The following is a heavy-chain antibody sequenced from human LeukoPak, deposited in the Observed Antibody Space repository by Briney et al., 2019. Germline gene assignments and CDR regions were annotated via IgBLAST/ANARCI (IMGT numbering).Heavy chain of an antibody. Sequence: GGSLRLSCAASGFTFSSYWMSWARQAPGKGLEWVANIKQDGSEKYYVDSVKGRFTISRDNAKNSLYLQMNSLRAEDTAVYYCARERRGYSGYDYNYYYYMDVWGKGTTVTVSS. V-gene: IGHV3-7*01. D-gene: IGHD5-12*01. CDR2: IKQDGSEK. J-gene: IGHJ6*03. CDR3: ARERRGYSGYDYNYYYYMDV. CDR1: GFTFSSYW.